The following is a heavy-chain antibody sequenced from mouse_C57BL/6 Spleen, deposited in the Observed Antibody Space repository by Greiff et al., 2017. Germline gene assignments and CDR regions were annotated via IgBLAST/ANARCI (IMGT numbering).Heavy chain of an antibody. V-gene: IGHV3-6*01. D-gene: IGHD2-1*01. CDR3: ARGIYYGNYDDY. Sequence: EVQLVESGPGLVKPSQSLSLTCSVTGYSITSGYYWNWIRQFPGNKLEWMGYISYDGSNNYNPSLKNRISITRDTSKNQFFLKLNSVTTEDTATYYCARGIYYGNYDDYWGQGTTLTVSS. J-gene: IGHJ2*01. CDR2: ISYDGSN. CDR1: GYSITSGYY.